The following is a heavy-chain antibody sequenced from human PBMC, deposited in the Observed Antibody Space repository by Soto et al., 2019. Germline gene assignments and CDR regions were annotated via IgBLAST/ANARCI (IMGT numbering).Heavy chain of an antibody. CDR1: GGSISSSSYY. Sequence: QLQLQESGPGLVKPSETLSLTCTVSGGSISSSSYYWGWIRQRPGKGREWIGCIYYSGYTHDNPSPKSRVTISVDTSKNQFPLKMSAVTAADTAVYYCASHNGRLYVGYYDDMDVWGQGTTVTVSS. CDR3: ASHNGRLYVGYYDDMDV. J-gene: IGHJ6*02. V-gene: IGHV4-39*01. D-gene: IGHD3-16*01. CDR2: IYYSGYT.